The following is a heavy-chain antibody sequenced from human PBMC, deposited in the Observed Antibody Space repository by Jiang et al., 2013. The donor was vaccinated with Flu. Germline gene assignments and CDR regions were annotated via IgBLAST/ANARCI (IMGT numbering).Heavy chain of an antibody. CDR1: GESLGGYY. Sequence: LLKPSETLSLTCGVQGESLGGYYWTWIRAPRERGVEWIGESQSKVEIRRTTVPSKSRVTTSVDTSKNGISLKLNSVTAADTAIYYCARLRGGYDRIIRLYYYYYMDVWGKGTTVTVSS. V-gene: IGHV4-34*01. CDR3: ARLRGGYDRIIRLYYYYYMDV. J-gene: IGHJ6*03. CDR2: SQSKVEIR. D-gene: IGHD5-12*01.